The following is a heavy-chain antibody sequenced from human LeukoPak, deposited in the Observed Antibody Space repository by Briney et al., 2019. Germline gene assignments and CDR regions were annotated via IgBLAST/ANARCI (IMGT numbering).Heavy chain of an antibody. CDR3: ARADCSSSSCYELDY. CDR1: GFTFSSYD. Sequence: GGSLRLSCAASGFTFSSYDMNWVRQAPGRGLQWVSYISNSGGTVYYADSVKGRFTISRDNAKNSLYLQMNSLRAEDTAVYYCARADCSSSSCYELDYWGQGTLVTASS. V-gene: IGHV3-48*03. J-gene: IGHJ4*02. D-gene: IGHD2-2*01. CDR2: ISNSGGTV.